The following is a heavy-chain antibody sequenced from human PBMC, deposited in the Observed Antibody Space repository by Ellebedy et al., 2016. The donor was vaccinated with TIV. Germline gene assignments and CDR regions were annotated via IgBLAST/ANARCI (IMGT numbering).Heavy chain of an antibody. V-gene: IGHV4-31*03. J-gene: IGHJ5*02. D-gene: IGHD3-10*01. CDR1: GGSISSGGYY. Sequence: SETLSLTXTVSGGSISSGGYYWSWIRQHPGKGLEWIGYIYYSGSTYYNPSLKSRVTISVDTSKNQFSLKLSSVTAADTAVYYCARVTGGFGELEWFDPWGQGTLVTVSS. CDR3: ARVTGGFGELEWFDP. CDR2: IYYSGST.